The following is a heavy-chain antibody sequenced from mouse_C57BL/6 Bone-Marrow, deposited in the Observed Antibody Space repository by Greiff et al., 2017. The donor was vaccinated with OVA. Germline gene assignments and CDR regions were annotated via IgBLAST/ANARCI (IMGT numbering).Heavy chain of an antibody. Sequence: VQLQQSGPELVKPGASVKISCKASGYTFTDYYMNWVKQSHGKSLEWIGDINPNNGGTSYNQKFKGKATLTVDTSSSTAYMQLSSLTSEDSAVYNGAKYDYYSYCYAMDYWGQGTSVTVSS. J-gene: IGHJ4*01. CDR3: AKYDYYSYCYAMDY. D-gene: IGHD2-12*01. CDR1: GYTFTDYY. V-gene: IGHV1-26*01. CDR2: INPNNGGT.